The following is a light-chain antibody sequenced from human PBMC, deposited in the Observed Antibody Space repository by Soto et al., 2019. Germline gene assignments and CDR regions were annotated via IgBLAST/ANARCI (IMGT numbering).Light chain of an antibody. CDR1: QSVSSS. Sequence: MTQSPSSLSASVGDRVTLSCRASQSVSSSVAWYQHKPGQSPRLVVYSGYKRSPGIPARFSGSGSGTDFTLTISSLESDDFAIYYCQQRYSWLRVFGPGTKVDIK. V-gene: IGKV3-15*01. CDR2: SGY. CDR3: QQRYSWLRV. J-gene: IGKJ1*01.